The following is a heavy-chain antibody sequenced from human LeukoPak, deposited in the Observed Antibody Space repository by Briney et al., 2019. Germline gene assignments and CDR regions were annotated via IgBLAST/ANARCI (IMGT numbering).Heavy chain of an antibody. J-gene: IGHJ4*02. Sequence: ASVKVSCKASGYTFTSYYMHWVRQAPGQGLEWMGIINPSGGSTSYAQKFQGRVTMTRDTSTSTVYMELSSLRSEDTAVYYCARDGDYDSSGYSLGYYFDYWGQGTLVTVSS. D-gene: IGHD3-22*01. CDR1: GYTFTSYY. CDR3: ARDGDYDSSGYSLGYYFDY. CDR2: INPSGGST. V-gene: IGHV1-46*01.